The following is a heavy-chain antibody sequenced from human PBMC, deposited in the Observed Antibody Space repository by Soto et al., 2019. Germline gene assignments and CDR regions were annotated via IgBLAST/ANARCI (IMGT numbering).Heavy chain of an antibody. J-gene: IGHJ4*02. D-gene: IGHD4-17*01. CDR2: IIPIFGIA. CDR1: GGTFSSYA. CDR3: AREDAPFYGDSTHGFDY. Sequence: GASVKVSCKASGGTFSSYAISWVRQAPGQGLEWMGGIIPIFGIANYAQKFQGRVTITADESTSTAYMELSSLRSEDTAVYYCAREDAPFYGDSTHGFDYWGQGTLVTVSS. V-gene: IGHV1-69*13.